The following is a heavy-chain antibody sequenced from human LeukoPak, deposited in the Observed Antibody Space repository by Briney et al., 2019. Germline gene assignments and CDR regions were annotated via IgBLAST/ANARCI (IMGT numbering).Heavy chain of an antibody. J-gene: IGHJ4*02. CDR3: ARAITNYGYIFDY. V-gene: IGHV4-34*01. Sequence: PSETLSLTCAVYGGSFSGYYWSWIRQPPGKGLEWIGEINHSGSTNYNPSLKSRVTISVDTSKNQFSLKLSSVTAADTAVYYCARAITNYGYIFDYWGQGTLATVSS. D-gene: IGHD5-18*01. CDR2: INHSGST. CDR1: GGSFSGYY.